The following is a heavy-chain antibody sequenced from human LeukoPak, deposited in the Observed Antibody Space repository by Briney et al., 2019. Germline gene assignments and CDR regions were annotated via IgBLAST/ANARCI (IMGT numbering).Heavy chain of an antibody. J-gene: IGHJ6*02. Sequence: PGGSLRLSSAASGFTFSSYGMHWVRQAPGKGLEWVAVIWYDGSNKYYADSVKGRFTISRDNSKNTLYLQMNSLRAEDTAVYYCARDPPGYCSSTSCSSPRYYYYGMDVWGQGTTVTVSS. CDR3: ARDPPGYCSSTSCSSPRYYYYGMDV. V-gene: IGHV3-33*08. CDR2: IWYDGSNK. CDR1: GFTFSSYG. D-gene: IGHD2-2*01.